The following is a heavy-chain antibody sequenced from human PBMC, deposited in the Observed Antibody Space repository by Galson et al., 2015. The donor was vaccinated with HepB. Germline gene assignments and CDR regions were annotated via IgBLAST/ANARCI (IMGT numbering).Heavy chain of an antibody. CDR1: GFTFSSYA. D-gene: IGHD4-23*01. V-gene: IGHV3-23*01. Sequence: SLRLSCAASGFTFSSYAMSWARQAPGKGLEWVSTISGSGGSTYYADSVKGRFTISRDNSKNTLYLQLNSLRAEDTAAYYCARHAGDSAYCFDYWGQGSLVTVSS. J-gene: IGHJ4*02. CDR3: ARHAGDSAYCFDY. CDR2: ISGSGGST.